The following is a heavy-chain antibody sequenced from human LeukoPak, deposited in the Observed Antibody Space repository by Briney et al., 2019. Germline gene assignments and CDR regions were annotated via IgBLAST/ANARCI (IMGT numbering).Heavy chain of an antibody. CDR2: IRHREYGGTA. J-gene: IGHJ4*02. Sequence: GPLRLSCATSGFNFGVVAMDWIRQAPGKGLEWVGFIRHREYGGTAEYAASVNGRFAISRDDSKSIVYLQMNDLRTEDTGVYYCARERAGDVDYWGLGTLVTVSS. V-gene: IGHV3-49*03. CDR1: GFNFGVVA. CDR3: ARERAGDVDY.